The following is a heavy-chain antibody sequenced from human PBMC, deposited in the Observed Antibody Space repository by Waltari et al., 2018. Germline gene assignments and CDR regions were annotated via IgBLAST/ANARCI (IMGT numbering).Heavy chain of an antibody. V-gene: IGHV4-34*01. CDR1: GGSFSGYY. J-gene: IGHJ3*02. D-gene: IGHD2-2*01. CDR3: AREDECSSTSCYDVGYAFDI. Sequence: QVQLQQWGAGLLKPSETLSLTCAVYGGSFSGYYWSWIRQPPGKGLEWIGEINHSGSTNSNPSLKSRVTISVDTSKNQFSLKLSSVTAADTAVYYCAREDECSSTSCYDVGYAFDIWGQGTMVTVSS. CDR2: INHSGST.